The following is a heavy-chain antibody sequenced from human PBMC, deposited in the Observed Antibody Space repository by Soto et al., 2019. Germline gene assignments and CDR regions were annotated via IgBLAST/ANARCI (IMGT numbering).Heavy chain of an antibody. CDR3: ARGSYPEDYFDY. Sequence: SETLSLTCTVSGDSITNSYWGWIRQPPGKGLEWIGSIYYSGSTYYNPSLKSRVTISVDRSKNQFSLKLSSVTAADTAVYYCARGSYPEDYFDYWGQGTLVTVSS. V-gene: IGHV4-39*07. J-gene: IGHJ4*02. CDR2: IYYSGST. CDR1: GDSITNSY.